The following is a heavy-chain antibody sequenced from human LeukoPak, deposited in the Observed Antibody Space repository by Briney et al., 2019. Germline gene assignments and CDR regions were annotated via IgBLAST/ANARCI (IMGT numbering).Heavy chain of an antibody. J-gene: IGHJ6*03. CDR1: GYTFTSNW. CDR2: IYPGDSDT. CDR3: ARAALIYSSSWYENYYYYMDV. D-gene: IGHD6-13*01. Sequence: NRGESLKISCKGSGYTFTSNWIAWVRQMPGKGLEWMGIIYPGDSDTRYSPSFQGQVTISADKSISTAYLQWSSLKASDTAMYYCARAALIYSSSWYENYYYYMDVWGKGTTVTVSS. V-gene: IGHV5-51*01.